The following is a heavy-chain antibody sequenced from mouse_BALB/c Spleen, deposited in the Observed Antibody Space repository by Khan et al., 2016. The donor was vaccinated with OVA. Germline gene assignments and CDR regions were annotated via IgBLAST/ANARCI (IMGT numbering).Heavy chain of an antibody. V-gene: IGHV1S56*01. CDR1: GYTFTSYY. CDR2: IYPGNVNT. Sequence: QVQLQQSGPELVKPGASVRISCKASGYTFTSYYIHWVKQRPGQGLEWIGWIYPGNVNTKYNEKFNGKATLTVDKSSSTAYMQLSSLTSEDSAVYFCATHLYYAMDYWGQGTSVTVSS. J-gene: IGHJ4*01. CDR3: ATHLYYAMDY.